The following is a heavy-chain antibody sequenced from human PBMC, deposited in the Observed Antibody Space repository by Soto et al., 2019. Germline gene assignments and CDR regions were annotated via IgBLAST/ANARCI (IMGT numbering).Heavy chain of an antibody. V-gene: IGHV5-51*01. D-gene: IGHD2-2*01. CDR1: GYSFTKFW. CDR3: ARSLRPLPDAYSDDYYHYNGMDV. CDR2: IYPGDSDT. Sequence: GESLKISCDGFGYSFTKFWIAWVRQMPGKGLEWMGIIYPGDSDTRYSPSFQGQVTISADKSIDTAYLQWSSLKASDTAMYYCARSLRPLPDAYSDDYYHYNGMDVWGQGTTVTVSS. J-gene: IGHJ6*02.